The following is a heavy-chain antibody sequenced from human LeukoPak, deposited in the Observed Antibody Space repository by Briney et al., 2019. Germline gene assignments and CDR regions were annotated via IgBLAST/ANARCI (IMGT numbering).Heavy chain of an antibody. CDR3: ASLEIVVMVAVPFESNWFDP. CDR1: GFTFSSYA. D-gene: IGHD2-15*01. J-gene: IGHJ5*02. CDR2: ISYDGSNK. Sequence: GGSLRLSCAASGFTFSSYAMHWVRQAPGKGLEWVAVISYDGSNKYYADSVKGRFTISRDNSKNTLYLQMNSLRAEDTAVYYCASLEIVVMVAVPFESNWFDPWGQGPLVTVSS. V-gene: IGHV3-30-3*01.